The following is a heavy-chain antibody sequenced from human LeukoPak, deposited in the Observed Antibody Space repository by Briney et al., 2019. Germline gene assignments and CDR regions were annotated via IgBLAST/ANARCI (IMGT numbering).Heavy chain of an antibody. CDR1: GGTFSSYA. J-gene: IGHJ4*02. D-gene: IGHD3-10*01. V-gene: IGHV1-69*06. CDR3: ARDSNKYYGSGSYPMIY. CDR2: IIPIFGTA. Sequence: SVKVSCKASGGTFSSYAISWVRQAPGQGLEWMGGIIPIFGTANYAQKSQGRVTITADKSTSTAYMELSSLRSEDTAGYYCARDSNKYYGSGSYPMIYWGQGTLVTVSS.